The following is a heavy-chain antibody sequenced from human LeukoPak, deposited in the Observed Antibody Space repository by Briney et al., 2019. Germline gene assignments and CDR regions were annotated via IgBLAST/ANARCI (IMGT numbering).Heavy chain of an antibody. V-gene: IGHV3-23*01. D-gene: IGHD4-23*01. Sequence: GGSLRLSCAASGFTFSSYAMSWVRQAPGKGLEWVSGISGSGGSTYYSDSVKGRFTISRDNAKNTLYLQMNSLRAEDTAVFYCAKDRAYGGNAEVVSWGEGPVVTVS. CDR3: AKDRAYGGNAEVVS. J-gene: IGHJ4*02. CDR2: ISGSGGST. CDR1: GFTFSSYA.